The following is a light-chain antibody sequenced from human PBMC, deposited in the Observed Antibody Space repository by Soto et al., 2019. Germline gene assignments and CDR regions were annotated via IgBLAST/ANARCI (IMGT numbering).Light chain of an antibody. CDR2: AAS. CDR3: QQSYSTPYT. J-gene: IGKJ2*01. Sequence: DIQMTQSPSSLSASVGDRVTITCRASRSISSYLNWYQQKQGKAPKLLIYAASSLQSGVPSRFSGSGSGTDFTLTISSLQPEEFATYYCQQSYSTPYTFGQGTKLEIK. V-gene: IGKV1-39*01. CDR1: RSISSY.